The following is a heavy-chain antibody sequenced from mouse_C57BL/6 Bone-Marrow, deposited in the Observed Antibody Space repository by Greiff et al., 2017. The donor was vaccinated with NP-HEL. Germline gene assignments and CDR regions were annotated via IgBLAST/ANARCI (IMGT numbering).Heavy chain of an antibody. CDR3: ARSRRYRGFAY. CDR1: GYTFTSYW. J-gene: IGHJ3*01. CDR2: IDPSDSYT. D-gene: IGHD1-1*01. V-gene: IGHV1-69*01. Sequence: QVQLQQPGAELVMPGASVKLSCKASGYTFTSYWMHWVKQRPGQGLEWIGEIDPSDSYTNYNQKFKGKSTLTVDKSSSTAYMQLSSLTSEDSAVYYCARSRRYRGFAYWGQGTRVTVSA.